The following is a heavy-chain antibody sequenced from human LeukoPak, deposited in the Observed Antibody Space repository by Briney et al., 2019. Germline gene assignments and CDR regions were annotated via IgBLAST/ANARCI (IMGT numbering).Heavy chain of an antibody. J-gene: IGHJ4*02. CDR1: GGSIGSCSYY. V-gene: IGHV4-39*01. CDR3: AGVRRLIREYYFNY. D-gene: IGHD3-10*01. Sequence: SETLSLTCSVSGGSIGSCSYYWGWIRQPPGKGLEWIGSVYYSGSTYYNPSLKSRVTISVDTSKNQFSLKLTSVTAADTAVYYCAGVRRLIREYYFNYWGPEILVTVSS. CDR2: VYYSGST.